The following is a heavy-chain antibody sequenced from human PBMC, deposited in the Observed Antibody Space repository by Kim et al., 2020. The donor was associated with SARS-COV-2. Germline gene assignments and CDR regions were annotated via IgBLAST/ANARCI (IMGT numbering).Heavy chain of an antibody. CDR3: ARDYNYEFAY. J-gene: IGHJ4*02. CDR1: GYTFTTSG. CDR2: FNGNNGAT. Sequence: ASVKVSCKASGYTFTTSGISWVRLAPGHGLEWLGWFNGNNGATNYAPKFKGRVTLTADTSTSTTYMDLRSLTSDDTAVYFCARDYNYEFAYWGQGTLVTVSS. D-gene: IGHD1-1*01. V-gene: IGHV1-18*01.